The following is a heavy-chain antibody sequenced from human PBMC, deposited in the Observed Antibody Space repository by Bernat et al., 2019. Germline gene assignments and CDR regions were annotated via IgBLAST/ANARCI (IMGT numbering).Heavy chain of an antibody. CDR2: ISGSGGST. CDR1: GFTFSSYA. V-gene: IGHV3-23*01. Sequence: EVQLLESGGGLVQPGGSLRLSCAASGFTFSSYAMSWVRQAPGKGLEWVSAISGSGGSTYYADSVKGRFTISRDNSKNTLYLQMKSLRAEETAVYYGASEIAAAALDPVDYWGQGTLVTVSS. D-gene: IGHD6-25*01. J-gene: IGHJ4*02. CDR3: ASEIAAAALDPVDY.